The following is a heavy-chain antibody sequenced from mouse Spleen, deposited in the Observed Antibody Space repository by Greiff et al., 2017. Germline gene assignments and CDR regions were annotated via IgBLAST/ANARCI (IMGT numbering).Heavy chain of an antibody. CDR1: GYTFTSYW. D-gene: IGHD1-1*01. Sequence: VQLQQPGAELVRPGTSVKLSCTASGYTFTSYWMHWVQQRPGQGLEWIGVIDPSDSYTNYNQKFKGKATLTVDTSSSTAYMQLSSLTSEDSAVYYCARIYYYGSSYGGAYAMDYWGQGTSVTVSS. J-gene: IGHJ4*01. CDR2: IDPSDSYT. V-gene: IGHV1-59*01. CDR3: ARIYYYGSSYGGAYAMDY.